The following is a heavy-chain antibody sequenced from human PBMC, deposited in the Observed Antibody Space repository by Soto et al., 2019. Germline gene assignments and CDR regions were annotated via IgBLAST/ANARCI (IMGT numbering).Heavy chain of an antibody. CDR3: AGSEPYYDFWSGYYT. Sequence: ASLKVSCKASGYTFTSYAMHWVRQAPGQRLEWMGWINAGNGNTKYSQKFQGRVTITRDTSASTAYMELSSLRSEDTAVYYCAGSEPYYDFWSGYYTWGQGTLVTVSS. D-gene: IGHD3-3*01. CDR1: GYTFTSYA. V-gene: IGHV1-3*01. J-gene: IGHJ4*02. CDR2: INAGNGNT.